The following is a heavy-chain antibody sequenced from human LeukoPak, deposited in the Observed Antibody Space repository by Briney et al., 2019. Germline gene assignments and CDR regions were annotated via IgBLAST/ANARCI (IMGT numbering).Heavy chain of an antibody. V-gene: IGHV1-18*01. CDR2: ISGYNGNT. J-gene: IGHJ5*02. CDR3: ARYSSSWGYNWFDP. CDR1: GYIFTDYG. Sequence: ASVKVSCKASGYIFTDYGVSWVRQAPGQGLEWMGWISGYNGNTNYAQKVQDRVTMTTDTSTSTAYMELRSLRSDDTAVYYCARYSSSWGYNWFDPWGQGTLVTVSS. D-gene: IGHD6-13*01.